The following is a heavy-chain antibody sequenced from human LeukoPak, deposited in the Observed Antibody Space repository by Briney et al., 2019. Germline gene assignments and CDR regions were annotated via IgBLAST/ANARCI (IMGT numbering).Heavy chain of an antibody. J-gene: IGHJ4*02. CDR3: AKDIWRNRALSTMVRGVTFEY. Sequence: GGSLRLSCAASGFTFSSYWMHWVRQAPGKGLVWVSRINSDGSSTSYADSVKGRFTISRDTSKNTLYLQINSLRAEDTAVYYCAKDIWRNRALSTMVRGVTFEYWGQGTLVTVSS. CDR2: INSDGSST. V-gene: IGHV3-74*01. CDR1: GFTFSSYW. D-gene: IGHD3-10*01.